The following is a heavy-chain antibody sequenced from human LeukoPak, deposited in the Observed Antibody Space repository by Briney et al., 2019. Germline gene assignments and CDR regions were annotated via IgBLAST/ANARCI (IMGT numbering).Heavy chain of an antibody. J-gene: IGHJ5*02. CDR2: IYYSGST. Sequence: SETQTLLCTVSGGSISSYYGSWIRHPPGKGLEWIGYIYYSGSTNYNPSLKSRVTTSVDSSKNQFSVKLSSVTAADTAVYYCARRYVLVGATTYDWFGPEGQRVLVTVSS. V-gene: IGHV4-59*08. CDR3: ARRYVLVGATTYDWFGP. D-gene: IGHD1-26*01. CDR1: GGSISSYY.